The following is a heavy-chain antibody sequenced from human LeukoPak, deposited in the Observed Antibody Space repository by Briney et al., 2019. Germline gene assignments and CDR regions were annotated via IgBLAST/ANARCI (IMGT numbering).Heavy chain of an antibody. D-gene: IGHD1-26*01. CDR3: ARGESPSGSYGGD. Sequence: PGGSLRLSCAASGFTFSSYAMHWVRQAPGKGLEWVAVISYDGSNKYYADSVKGRFTISRDNSKNTLYLQMNSLRAEDTAVYYCARGESPSGSYGGDWGQGTLVTVSS. J-gene: IGHJ4*02. V-gene: IGHV3-30-3*01. CDR2: ISYDGSNK. CDR1: GFTFSSYA.